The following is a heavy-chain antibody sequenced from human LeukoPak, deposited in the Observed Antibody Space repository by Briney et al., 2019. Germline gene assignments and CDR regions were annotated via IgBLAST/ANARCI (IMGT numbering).Heavy chain of an antibody. D-gene: IGHD6-19*01. CDR1: GFTLSSYA. Sequence: GGSLRLSCAASGFTLSSYAMSWVRQAPGKGLEWVSAISDSGNTYHADSVKGRFTISRDNSKNTLYLQMNSLRAEDTAVYYCARAGYSSGWVFDYWGQGTLVTVSS. J-gene: IGHJ4*02. CDR2: ISDSGNT. V-gene: IGHV3-23*01. CDR3: ARAGYSSGWVFDY.